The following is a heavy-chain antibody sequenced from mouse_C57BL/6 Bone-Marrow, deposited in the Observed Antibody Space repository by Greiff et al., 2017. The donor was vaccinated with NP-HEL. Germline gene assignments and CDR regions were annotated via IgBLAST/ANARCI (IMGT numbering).Heavy chain of an antibody. J-gene: IGHJ1*03. D-gene: IGHD2-4*01. CDR1: GFTFSDYY. V-gene: IGHV5-12*01. Sequence: VKLVESGGGLVQPGGSLKLSCAASGFTFSDYYMYWVRQTPEKRLEWVAYISNGGGSTYYPDTVKGRFTISRDNAKNTLYLQMSRLKAEDTAMYYCARHGYDYDWYFDVWGTGTTVTVSS. CDR3: ARHGYDYDWYFDV. CDR2: ISNGGGST.